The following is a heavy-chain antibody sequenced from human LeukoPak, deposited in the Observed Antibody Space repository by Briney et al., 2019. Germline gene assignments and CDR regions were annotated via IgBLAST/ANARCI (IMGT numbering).Heavy chain of an antibody. V-gene: IGHV3-23*01. CDR2: ISDSGGYT. CDR3: ANFERTVAGPYNWFDP. Sequence: GGSLRLSCAASGFTFSTYAVTWVRQAPGKGLEWVAAISDSGGYTYYADSVKGRFTISRDNSKNMLYLQMNNLRAEDTAVYYCANFERTVAGPYNWFDPWGQGTLVTVSS. CDR1: GFTFSTYA. D-gene: IGHD6-19*01. J-gene: IGHJ5*02.